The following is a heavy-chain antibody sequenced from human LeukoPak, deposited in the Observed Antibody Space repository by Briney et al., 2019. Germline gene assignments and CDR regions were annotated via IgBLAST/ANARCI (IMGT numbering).Heavy chain of an antibody. CDR3: ARDSPYDILTGRRVQDDAFDI. CDR2: IWYDGSNK. J-gene: IGHJ3*02. V-gene: IGHV3-33*01. Sequence: GGSLRLSCAASRFTFSSYGMHWVRQAPGKGLEWVAVIWYDGSNKYYADSVKGRFTISRDNSKNTPYLQMNSLRAEDTAVYYCARDSPYDILTGRRVQDDAFDIWGQGTMVTVSS. D-gene: IGHD3-9*01. CDR1: RFTFSSYG.